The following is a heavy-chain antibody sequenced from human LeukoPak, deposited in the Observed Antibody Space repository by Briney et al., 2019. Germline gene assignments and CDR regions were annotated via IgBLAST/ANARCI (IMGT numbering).Heavy chain of an antibody. Sequence: GGSLTLSCSASGFTFSSYAMNWVRQAPGKGLEWVSVISSSGGTTYYSDYVKGRFIISRDNSKNTLYLQMNSRRAEDTAVYYCAKAGIAVPATPEYCGQGTQVTVSS. CDR1: GFTFSSYA. J-gene: IGHJ4*02. V-gene: IGHV3-23*01. CDR3: AKAGIAVPATPEY. CDR2: ISSSGGTT. D-gene: IGHD6-19*01.